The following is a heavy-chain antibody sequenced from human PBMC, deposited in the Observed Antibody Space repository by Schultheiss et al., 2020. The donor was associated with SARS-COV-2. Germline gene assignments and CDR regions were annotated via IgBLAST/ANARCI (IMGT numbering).Heavy chain of an antibody. CDR3: AATPTDRGS. J-gene: IGHJ4*02. V-gene: IGHV1-2*06. D-gene: IGHD1-26*01. CDR2: INPNSGGT. CDR1: GYTFTSYD. Sequence: ASVKVSCKASGYTFTSYDINWVRQATGQGLEWMGRINPNSGGTNYAQKFQGRVTMTRDTSISTAYMELSRLRSDDTAVYYCAATPTDRGSWGQGTLVTVSS.